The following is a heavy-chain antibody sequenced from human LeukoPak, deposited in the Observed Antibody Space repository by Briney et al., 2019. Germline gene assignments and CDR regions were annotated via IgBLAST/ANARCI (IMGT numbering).Heavy chain of an antibody. J-gene: IGHJ4*02. CDR1: GFTFSSYG. CDR3: ASRGHVGSGTYSPYDY. Sequence: PGGSLRLSCAASGFTFSSYGMSWVRQAPGKGLEWVSAISGSGGSTYYADSVKGRFTISRDNSKHTLYLQMNSTRAEDTAVYYFASRGHVGSGTYSPYDYCGQGTLVTVSS. CDR2: ISGSGGST. D-gene: IGHD3-10*01. V-gene: IGHV3-23*01.